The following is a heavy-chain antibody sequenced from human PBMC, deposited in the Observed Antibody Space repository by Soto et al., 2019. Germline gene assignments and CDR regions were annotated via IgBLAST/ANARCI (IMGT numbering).Heavy chain of an antibody. CDR2: ISGSGGST. D-gene: IGHD6-6*01. V-gene: IGHV3-23*01. CDR3: AKDPLRLAVYYFDY. CDR1: GFTFSSYA. Sequence: XXSLRLSCAASGFTFSSYAMRWVLQAPGKGLEWVSAISGSGGSTYYADSVKGRFTISRDNSKNTLYLQMNSLRDEDTAVYYCAKDPLRLAVYYFDYWGQGTLVTVSS. J-gene: IGHJ4*02.